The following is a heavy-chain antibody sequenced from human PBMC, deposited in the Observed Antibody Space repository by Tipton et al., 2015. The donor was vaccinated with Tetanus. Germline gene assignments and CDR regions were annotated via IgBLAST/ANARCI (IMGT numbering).Heavy chain of an antibody. CDR1: GASISSGGYF. J-gene: IGHJ5*02. V-gene: IGHV4-31*03. CDR2: IYYSGDT. Sequence: TLSLTCSVSGASISSGGYFWNWVRQFPGKGLEWIGYIYYSGDTYINPSLKSRITVSVDTSKNQVSLNVSSVTAADTAIYYCARDQGGGRVVRLNWFGPWGQGTLVTVSS. CDR3: ARDQGGGRVVRLNWFGP. D-gene: IGHD6-6*01.